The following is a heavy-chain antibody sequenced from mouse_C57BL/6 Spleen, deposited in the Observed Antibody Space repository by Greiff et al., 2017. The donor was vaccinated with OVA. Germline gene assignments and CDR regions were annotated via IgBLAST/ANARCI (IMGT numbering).Heavy chain of an antibody. CDR3: ASDWDDGGYFDF. CDR2: IYPGSGST. D-gene: IGHD4-1*01. CDR1: GYTFTGYW. Sequence: QVQLQQSGAELMKPGASVKLSCKASGYTFTGYWIEWVKQRPGHGLEWIGVIYPGSGSTNSNEKFKGKATFTADKSSTTAYMQRSSLTTEDAAIYYGASDWDDGGYFDFWGTGTTVTVSS. V-gene: IGHV1-9*01. J-gene: IGHJ1*03.